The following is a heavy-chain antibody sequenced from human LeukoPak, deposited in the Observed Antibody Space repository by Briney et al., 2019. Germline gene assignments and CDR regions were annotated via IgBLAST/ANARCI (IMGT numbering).Heavy chain of an antibody. D-gene: IGHD4-23*01. Sequence: SETLSPTCAVYGGSFSGYYWSWIRQPPGKGLEWIGEINHSGSTNYNPSLKSRVTISVDTSKNQFSLKLSSVTAADTAVYYCARGRLPYGGKKAFDIWGQGTMVTVSS. J-gene: IGHJ3*02. CDR2: INHSGST. V-gene: IGHV4-34*01. CDR1: GGSFSGYY. CDR3: ARGRLPYGGKKAFDI.